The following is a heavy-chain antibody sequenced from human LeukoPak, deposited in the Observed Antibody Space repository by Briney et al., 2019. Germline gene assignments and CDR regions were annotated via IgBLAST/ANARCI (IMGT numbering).Heavy chain of an antibody. J-gene: IGHJ3*02. Sequence: ASVKVSCKASGYTFTGYYMHWVRQAPGQGLEWMGRINPNSGGTNYAQKFQGRVTMTRDTSTSTAYMELRSLRSDDTAVYYCARPNYYDSSGYYYEAFDIWGQGTMVTVSS. CDR1: GYTFTGYY. CDR3: ARPNYYDSSGYYYEAFDI. CDR2: INPNSGGT. V-gene: IGHV1-2*06. D-gene: IGHD3-22*01.